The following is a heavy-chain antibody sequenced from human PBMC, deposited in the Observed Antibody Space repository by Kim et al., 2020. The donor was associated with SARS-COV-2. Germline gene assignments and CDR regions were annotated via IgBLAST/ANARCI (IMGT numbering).Heavy chain of an antibody. CDR1: GDSVSSGSFY. CDR2: IYYTGST. CDR3: TRSARTYGTYDMDV. Sequence: SETLSLTCTVSGDSVSSGSFYWSWVRQSPGKSLEWLGFIYYTGSTDYNPSLKSRVTISIDTSKNQFSLRLSSVTAADTAVYYCTRSARTYGTYDMDVWGQGTTVSVSS. J-gene: IGHJ6*01. D-gene: IGHD3-10*01. V-gene: IGHV4-61*01.